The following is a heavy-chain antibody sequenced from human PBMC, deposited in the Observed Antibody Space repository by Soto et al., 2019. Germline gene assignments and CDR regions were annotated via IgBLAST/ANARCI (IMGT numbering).Heavy chain of an antibody. CDR1: GYTFTSYD. J-gene: IGHJ4*02. V-gene: IGHV1-8*01. D-gene: IGHD3-16*01. CDR3: ARDAPGDYVWGSDDY. Sequence: QVQLVQSGAEVKKPGASVKVSCKASGYTFTSYDINWVRQATGQGLEWMGWMNPNSGNTGYAQKFQGRVTVTRNTSISTAYMELTSLGSEDTAVYYCARDAPGDYVWGSDDYWGQGTLVTVSS. CDR2: MNPNSGNT.